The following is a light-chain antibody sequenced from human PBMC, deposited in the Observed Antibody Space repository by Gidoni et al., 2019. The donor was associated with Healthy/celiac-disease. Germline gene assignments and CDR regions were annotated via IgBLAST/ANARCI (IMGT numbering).Light chain of an antibody. CDR3: QAWDSSTVV. CDR1: KVGDNY. J-gene: IGLJ2*01. CDR2: QGS. Sequence: SYELPQPHSVSVSPGQTASITCSGSKVGDNYACWYEQKPGQSPVLVIYQGSKRPSGIPERFSGSNSGNAATLTISGTQAMDEADYDCQAWDSSTVVFGGGTKLTVL. V-gene: IGLV3-1*01.